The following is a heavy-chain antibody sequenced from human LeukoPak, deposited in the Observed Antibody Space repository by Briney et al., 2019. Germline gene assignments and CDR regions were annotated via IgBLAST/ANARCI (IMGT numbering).Heavy chain of an antibody. V-gene: IGHV1-8*01. CDR3: VRGRYCSSTSCYYWFDP. J-gene: IGHJ5*02. CDR1: GYTFTSYD. D-gene: IGHD2-2*01. CDR2: MNPNSGNT. Sequence: ASVKVSCKASGYTFTSYDINWVRQATGQGLEWMGWMNPNSGNTGYAQKFQGRVTMTRNTSISTAYMELSSLRSEDTAVYYCVRGRYCSSTSCYYWFDPWGQGTLVTVSS.